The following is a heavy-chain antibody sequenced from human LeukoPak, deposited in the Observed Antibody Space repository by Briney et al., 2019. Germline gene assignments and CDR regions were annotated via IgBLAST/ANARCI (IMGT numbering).Heavy chain of an antibody. D-gene: IGHD2-2*01. CDR3: ARGPPTLPAAIDFGY. V-gene: IGHV3-23*01. CDR1: GFTFSSYV. CDR2: ISGSGGST. J-gene: IGHJ4*02. Sequence: PGGSLRLSCAASGFTFSSYVMSWVRQAPGKGLEWVSGISGSGGSTYYADSVKGRFTISRDNSKNTLYLQMNSLRAEDTAVYYCARGPPTLPAAIDFGYWGQGTLVTVSS.